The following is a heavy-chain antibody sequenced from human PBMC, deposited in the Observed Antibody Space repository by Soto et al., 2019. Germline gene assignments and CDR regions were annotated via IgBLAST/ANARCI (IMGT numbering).Heavy chain of an antibody. Sequence: QITLKESGPTLLKPTQTLMLTCTFSGFSFISSGEGVGWIRQPPGKALEWLALIYWDDDRRYNPSLENRHTINNENNPSTRQVSLTSTDVDPADTATYYCAHRQRIIRYFDLGYFASWGQGAPVTVSS. J-gene: IGHJ4*02. CDR3: AHRQRIIRYFDLGYFAS. CDR1: GFSFISSGEG. V-gene: IGHV2-5*02. D-gene: IGHD3-9*01. CDR2: IYWDDDR.